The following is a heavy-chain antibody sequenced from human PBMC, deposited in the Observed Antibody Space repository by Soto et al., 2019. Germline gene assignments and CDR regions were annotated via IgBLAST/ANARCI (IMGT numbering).Heavy chain of an antibody. Sequence: SETLSLTCTVSGGSISSYYWSWIRQPPGKGLEWIGYIYYSGSTNYNPSLKSRVTISVDTSKNQFSLKLSSVTAADTAVYYCARGLGVRPNYYYYYYGMDVWGQGTTVTVSS. D-gene: IGHD3-10*02. CDR1: GGSISSYY. CDR2: IYYSGST. V-gene: IGHV4-59*01. CDR3: ARGLGVRPNYYYYYYGMDV. J-gene: IGHJ6*02.